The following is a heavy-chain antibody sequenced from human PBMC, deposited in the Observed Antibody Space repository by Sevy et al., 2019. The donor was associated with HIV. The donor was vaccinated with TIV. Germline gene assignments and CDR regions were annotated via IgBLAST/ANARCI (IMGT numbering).Heavy chain of an antibody. J-gene: IGHJ6*03. CDR1: GFTFSSYE. V-gene: IGHV3-48*03. Sequence: GESLKISCAASGFTFSSYEMNWVRQAPGKGLEWVSYISSSGSTIYYADSVKGRFTISRDNAKNSLYLQMNSLRAEDTAVYYCAREGLDCSSTSCYPYYYYYMDVWGKGTTVTVSS. D-gene: IGHD2-2*01. CDR3: AREGLDCSSTSCYPYYYYYMDV. CDR2: ISSSGSTI.